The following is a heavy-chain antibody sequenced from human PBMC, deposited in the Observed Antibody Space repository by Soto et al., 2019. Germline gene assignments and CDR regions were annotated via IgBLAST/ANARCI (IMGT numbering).Heavy chain of an antibody. CDR3: ASRGSYLGPYYYGTDV. CDR2: IIPIFGTA. CDR1: GVTFTSYD. V-gene: IGHV1-69*13. Sequence: SEKVCCQDSGVTFTSYDIILLQPAHGQGLEWMVVIIPIFGTANYAQKFQGRVTITADESTSTAYMELSSLRSEDTAVYYCASRGSYLGPYYYGTDVWVQGTTVTVSS. D-gene: IGHD1-26*01. J-gene: IGHJ6*02.